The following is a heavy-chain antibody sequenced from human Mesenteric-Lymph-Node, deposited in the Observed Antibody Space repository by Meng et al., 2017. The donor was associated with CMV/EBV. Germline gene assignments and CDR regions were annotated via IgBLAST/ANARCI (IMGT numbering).Heavy chain of an antibody. CDR2: IKSKTDGGTT. D-gene: IGHD3-10*01. CDR3: TTDVVTMVYDY. CDR1: GFTFSNAW. V-gene: IGHV3-15*01. Sequence: GESLKISCAASGFTFSNAWMSWVRQAPGKGLEWVGRIKSKTDGGTTDYAAPVKGRFTISRDDSKNTLYLQMNSPKTEDTAVYYCTTDVVTMVYDYWGQGTLVTVSS. J-gene: IGHJ4*02.